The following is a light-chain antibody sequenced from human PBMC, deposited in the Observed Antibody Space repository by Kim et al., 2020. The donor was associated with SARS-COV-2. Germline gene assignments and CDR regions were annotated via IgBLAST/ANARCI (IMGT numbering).Light chain of an antibody. V-gene: IGLV3-1*01. J-gene: IGLJ2*01. Sequence: SYELTQPPSVSVSPGQTASIACSGDKLGNKYASWYQQKPGQSPVLVMYQDKNRPSGIPERFSGSNSGNTVTLTISGTQAMDEADYYCQVWDNSTAIFGGGTKLTVL. CDR2: QDK. CDR3: QVWDNSTAI. CDR1: KLGNKY.